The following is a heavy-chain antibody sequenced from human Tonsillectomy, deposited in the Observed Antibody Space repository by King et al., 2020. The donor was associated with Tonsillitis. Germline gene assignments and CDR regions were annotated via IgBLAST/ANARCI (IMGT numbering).Heavy chain of an antibody. CDR2: IDPSDSYT. CDR1: GYSFTSYW. V-gene: IGHV5-10-1*01. CDR3: ARWVAPDIVVVPAAMESYYGIDV. J-gene: IGHJ6*02. Sequence: QLVQSGAEVKKPGESLRISCKGSGYSFTSYWFNWVRQMPGKGLEWMGRIDPSDSYTNYSPSFQGHVTISADKSISTAYRQWSSLQASDTAMYYCARWVAPDIVVVPAAMESYYGIDVWGQGTTVTVSS. D-gene: IGHD2-2*01.